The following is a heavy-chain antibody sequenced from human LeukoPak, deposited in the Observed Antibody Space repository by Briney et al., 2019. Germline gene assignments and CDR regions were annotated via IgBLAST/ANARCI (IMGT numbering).Heavy chain of an antibody. CDR3: ARAPPRLDGYILYY. V-gene: IGHV1-69*10. J-gene: IGHJ4*02. CDR2: IIPTTGLA. D-gene: IGHD5-24*01. Sequence: GASVKVSCEASGYTFTDYYIHWVRQAPGQGLEWVGWIIPTTGLANYAQNFQGRVTITADKSTSTAYMELSSLRSEDTAVYYCARAPPRLDGYILYYWGQGTLVTVSS. CDR1: GYTFTDYY.